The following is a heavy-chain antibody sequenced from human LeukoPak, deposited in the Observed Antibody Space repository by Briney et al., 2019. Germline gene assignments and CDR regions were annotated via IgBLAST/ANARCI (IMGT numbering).Heavy chain of an antibody. Sequence: SETLSLTCAVYIDSFTNYYWNWIRQTPGKGLEWIGEVNDSGGTNINPSLKSRVTISVDTSKNQFSLKLSSVTAADTAVYYCARHDGGAVAGHYYYYYMDVWGKGTTVTISS. CDR2: VNDSGGT. D-gene: IGHD6-19*01. J-gene: IGHJ6*03. CDR3: ARHDGGAVAGHYYYYYMDV. V-gene: IGHV4-34*01. CDR1: IDSFTNYY.